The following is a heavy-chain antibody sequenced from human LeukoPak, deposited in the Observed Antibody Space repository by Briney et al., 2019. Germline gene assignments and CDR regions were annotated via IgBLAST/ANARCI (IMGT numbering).Heavy chain of an antibody. CDR1: GYTFTGNH. Sequence: EASVKVSCKASGYTFTGNHLHWVRQAPGQGIEWMGWINPNNGGTSFAQNFRGRVTLTRDTSISTAYMELSTLRSDDTAVYYCARGAGPKAFDVWGQGTMVTVST. J-gene: IGHJ3*01. V-gene: IGHV1-2*02. CDR3: ARGAGPKAFDV. CDR2: INPNNGGT.